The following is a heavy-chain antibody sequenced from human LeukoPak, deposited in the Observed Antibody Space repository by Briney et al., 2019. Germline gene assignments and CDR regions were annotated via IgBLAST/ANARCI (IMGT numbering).Heavy chain of an antibody. CDR1: GYTFTSYW. J-gene: IGHJ6*02. CDR2: IFPRDSDV. V-gene: IGHV5-51*01. CDR3: VRSLPGTLLRGYGMDV. Sequence: AAESLQISCKTSGYTFTSYWIGWVRQPPGKGLECMGVIFPRDSDVRYSPSFQGQVTISADKSTNTAYLHWGSLKASDSAMYYCVRSLPGTLLRGYGMDVWGPGTTVTVS. D-gene: IGHD3-10*01.